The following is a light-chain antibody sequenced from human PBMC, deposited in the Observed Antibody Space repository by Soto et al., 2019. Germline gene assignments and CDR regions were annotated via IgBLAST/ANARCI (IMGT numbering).Light chain of an antibody. CDR1: QSVSSYY. Sequence: EIVLTQSPGTLSLSPGERATLSCRASQSVSSYYLAWYQQKPGQAPRLLIYAASSRATGIPDRFSGSGSGTDFTLTISRLEPEDFAVYYCQQYGSSPWTFGQGTKWIS. CDR3: QQYGSSPWT. J-gene: IGKJ1*01. CDR2: AAS. V-gene: IGKV3-20*01.